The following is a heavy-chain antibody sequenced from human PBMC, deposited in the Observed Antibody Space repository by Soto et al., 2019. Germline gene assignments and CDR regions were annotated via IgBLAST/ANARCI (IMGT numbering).Heavy chain of an antibody. CDR3: AGHCSGGSCYDY. Sequence: QVQLQQWGAGLLKPSETLSLTCAVYGGSFSGYYWSWIRQPPGKGLEWIGEINHSGSTNYNPSLKSRVTISVDTSKNQFSLKLSSVTAADTAVYYCAGHCSGGSCYDYWGQGTLVTVSS. J-gene: IGHJ4*02. CDR2: INHSGST. D-gene: IGHD2-15*01. CDR1: GGSFSGYY. V-gene: IGHV4-34*01.